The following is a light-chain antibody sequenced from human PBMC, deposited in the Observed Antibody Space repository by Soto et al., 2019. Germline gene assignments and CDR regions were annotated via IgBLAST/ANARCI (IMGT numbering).Light chain of an antibody. Sequence: DIQMTQSPSSLSASVGDRVTITCRASQSISNWLAWFQQKPGKAPKLLIQKASSLESGVPSRFSGGGAGTDFTLTISSLQPDDFATYYCQPYSSSSVTFGQGTNLEI. CDR3: QPYSSSSVT. CDR1: QSISNW. V-gene: IGKV1-5*03. J-gene: IGKJ2*01. CDR2: KAS.